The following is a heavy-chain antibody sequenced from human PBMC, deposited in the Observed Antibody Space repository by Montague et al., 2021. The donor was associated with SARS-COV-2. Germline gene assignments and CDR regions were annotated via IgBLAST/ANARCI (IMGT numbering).Heavy chain of an antibody. CDR1: GGSFSGYY. Sequence: SETLSLTCAVYGGSFSGYYWSWIRKPQGKGLEWTGVISNSGSTNYNPYPKSRVTISIDTSKSKFSLNLSSVTATDTAAYYCARFAYRRLFIASYYGMDVWGQGTTVTVSS. CDR3: ARFAYRRLFIASYYGMDV. CDR2: ISNSGST. J-gene: IGHJ6*02. D-gene: IGHD2-2*01. V-gene: IGHV4-34*01.